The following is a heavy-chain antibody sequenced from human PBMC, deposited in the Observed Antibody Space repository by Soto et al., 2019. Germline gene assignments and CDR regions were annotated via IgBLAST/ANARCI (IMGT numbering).Heavy chain of an antibody. CDR1: GGTFSSYA. V-gene: IGHV1-69*13. J-gene: IGHJ3*02. Sequence: SVKVSCKASGGTFSSYAISWVRQAPGQGLEWMGGIIPIFGTANYAQKFQGRVTITADESTSTAYMELSSLRSEDTAVYYCAIWRDGYNDHDAFDIWGQGTMVTVSS. CDR3: AIWRDGYNDHDAFDI. D-gene: IGHD3-3*01. CDR2: IIPIFGTA.